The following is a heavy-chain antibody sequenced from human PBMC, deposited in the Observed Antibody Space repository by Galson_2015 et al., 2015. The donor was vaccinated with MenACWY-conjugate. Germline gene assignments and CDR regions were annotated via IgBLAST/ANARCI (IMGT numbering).Heavy chain of an antibody. CDR3: TRDRDVGCSRWWFDT. D-gene: IGHD2-8*01. V-gene: IGHV3-15*01. CDR2: IKCRTDGGTT. Sequence: SLRLSCATSGLTFSNVWMSWVRQAPGTGLEWVARIKCRTDGGTTDYATPVKGRFTILRDDSTNTLYLQMNSLRIEDTAMYFCTRDRDVGCSRWWFDTWGQGPRVTVSS. CDR1: GLTFSNVW. J-gene: IGHJ5*02.